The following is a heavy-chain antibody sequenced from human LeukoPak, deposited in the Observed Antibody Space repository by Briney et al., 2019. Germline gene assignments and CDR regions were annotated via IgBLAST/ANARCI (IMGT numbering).Heavy chain of an antibody. D-gene: IGHD5-12*01. CDR1: GFTFSNYG. CDR2: ISGSGDHT. Sequence: PGGSLRLSCAASGFTFSNYGMSWVRQAPGKGLEWVSAISGSGDHTYYADSVTGRFTISRDNSKNTVYLQMNSLRVEDTAVYYCAKSYSGYDGNDYWGQGTLVTVSS. J-gene: IGHJ4*02. CDR3: AKSYSGYDGNDY. V-gene: IGHV3-23*01.